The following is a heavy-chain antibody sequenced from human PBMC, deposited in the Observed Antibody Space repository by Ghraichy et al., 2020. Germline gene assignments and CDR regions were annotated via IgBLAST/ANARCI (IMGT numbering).Heavy chain of an antibody. V-gene: IGHV1-2*04. J-gene: IGHJ2*01. CDR1: GYTFTGYY. D-gene: IGHD3-3*01. CDR3: ARSASDYDFWSGYYKYWYFDL. CDR2: INPNSGGT. Sequence: ASVKVSCKASGYTFTGYYMHWVRQAPGQGLEWMGWINPNSGGTNYAQKFQGWVTMTRDTSISTAYMELSRLRSDDTAVYYWARSASDYDFWSGYYKYWYFDLWGRGTLVTVSS.